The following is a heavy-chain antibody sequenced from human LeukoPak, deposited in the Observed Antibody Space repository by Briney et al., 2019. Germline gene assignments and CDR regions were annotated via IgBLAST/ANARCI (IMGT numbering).Heavy chain of an antibody. J-gene: IGHJ5*02. Sequence: GESLQISCKGSGYTFTNSWIGGVRQMPGKGLEWMGLIYPGDSDTTYSPSFQGQVTFSVDKSTSTAYLQWSSLKASDTAMYYCARLNGGYVGVVGWFDPWGQGTLVTVSS. CDR2: IYPGDSDT. CDR3: ARLNGGYVGVVGWFDP. CDR1: GYTFTNSW. V-gene: IGHV5-51*01. D-gene: IGHD4-17*01.